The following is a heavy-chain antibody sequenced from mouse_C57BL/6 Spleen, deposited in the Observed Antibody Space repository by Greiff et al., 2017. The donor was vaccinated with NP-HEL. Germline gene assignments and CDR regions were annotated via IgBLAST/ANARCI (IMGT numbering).Heavy chain of an antibody. CDR1: GYTFTSYT. CDR3: AETAQATGFDY. J-gene: IGHJ2*01. D-gene: IGHD3-2*02. V-gene: IGHV1-4*01. CDR2: INPSSGYT. Sequence: QVQPQQSGAELARPGASVKMSCKASGYTFTSYTMHWVKQRPGQGLEWIGYINPSSGYTKYNQKFKDKATLTADKSSSTAYMQLSSLTSEDSAVYYCAETAQATGFDYWGQGTTLTVSS.